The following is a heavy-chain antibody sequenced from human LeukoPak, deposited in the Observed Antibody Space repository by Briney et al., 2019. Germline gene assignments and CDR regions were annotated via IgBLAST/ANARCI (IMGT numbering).Heavy chain of an antibody. CDR3: ARGSAPYYYGSGSYYRRCYFDY. J-gene: IGHJ4*02. Sequence: PSETLSLTCAVYGGSFSGYYWSWIRQPPGKGLEWIGEINHSGSTNYNPSLKSRVTISVDTSKNQFSLKLSSVTAADTAVYYCARGSAPYYYGSGSYYRRCYFDYWGQGTLVTVSS. CDR1: GGSFSGYY. D-gene: IGHD3-10*01. V-gene: IGHV4-34*01. CDR2: INHSGST.